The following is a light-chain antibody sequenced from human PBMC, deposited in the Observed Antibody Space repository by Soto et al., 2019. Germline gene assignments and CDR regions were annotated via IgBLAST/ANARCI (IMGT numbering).Light chain of an antibody. CDR3: AAWDDSLSGRV. V-gene: IGLV1-47*01. CDR1: SSNIGSNY. CDR2: RNN. Sequence: QSVLTQPPSASATPGQRVTISCSGSSSNIGSNYVYWYQQFPGTAPKLLIYRNNQRPSGVPDRFSGSKSGTSASLAISGLRSEDEADYYCAAWDDSLSGRVFGGGTKVTVL. J-gene: IGLJ3*02.